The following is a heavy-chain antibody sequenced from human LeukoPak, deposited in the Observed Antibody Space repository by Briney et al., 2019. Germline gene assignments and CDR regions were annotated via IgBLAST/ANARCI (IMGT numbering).Heavy chain of an antibody. CDR2: ISAYNGNT. D-gene: IGHD1-26*01. J-gene: IGHJ4*02. CDR3: ASPREYSGSYFAFDY. Sequence: GASVKVSCKASGYTFTSYGISWVRQAPGQGLEWMGWISAYNGNTNYAQKLQGRVTMTTDTSTSTAYMELRSLRSDDTAVYYCASPREYSGSYFAFDYWGQGTLVTVSS. V-gene: IGHV1-18*01. CDR1: GYTFTSYG.